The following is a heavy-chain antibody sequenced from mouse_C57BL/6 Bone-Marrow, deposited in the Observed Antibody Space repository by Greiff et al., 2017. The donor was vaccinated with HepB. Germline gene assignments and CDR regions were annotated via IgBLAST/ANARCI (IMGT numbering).Heavy chain of an antibody. J-gene: IGHJ1*03. D-gene: IGHD1-1*01. V-gene: IGHV5-16*01. CDR2: INYDGSST. CDR3: ARDRDYYGSSYRWYFDV. Sequence: EVKLMESEGGLVQPGSSMKLSCTASGFTFSDYYMAWVRQVPEKGLEWVANINYDGSSTYYLDSLKSRFIISRDNAKNILYLQMSSLKSEDTATYYCARDRDYYGSSYRWYFDVWGTGTTVTVSS. CDR1: GFTFSDYY.